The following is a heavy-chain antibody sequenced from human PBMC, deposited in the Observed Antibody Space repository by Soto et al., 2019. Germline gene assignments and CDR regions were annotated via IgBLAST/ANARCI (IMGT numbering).Heavy chain of an antibody. Sequence: EVQLLESGGGLVQPGGSLRLSCAASGFTFSTYAMSWVRQAPGKGLEWVSGVSGAGGSTYNAESVKGRFTISKDNSXNTLYFQMNSLRAEDTAVYYCAKYSGSHYFYYAMDVWGQGTTVTVSS. V-gene: IGHV3-23*01. CDR2: VSGAGGST. CDR3: AKYSGSHYFYYAMDV. D-gene: IGHD1-26*01. CDR1: GFTFSTYA. J-gene: IGHJ6*02.